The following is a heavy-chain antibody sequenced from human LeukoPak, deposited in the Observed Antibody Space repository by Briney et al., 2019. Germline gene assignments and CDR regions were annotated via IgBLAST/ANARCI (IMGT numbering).Heavy chain of an antibody. J-gene: IGHJ4*02. CDR3: AREKRRGVVDY. CDR1: GGSISSGGYY. V-gene: IGHV4-61*08. CDR2: IYYSGST. Sequence: SETLSLTCTVSGGSISSGGYYWSWIRQHPGKGLEWIGYIYYSGSTNYNPSLKSRVTISVDTSKNQFSLKLSSVTAADTAVYYCAREKRRGVVDYWGQGTLVTVSS. D-gene: IGHD1-1*01.